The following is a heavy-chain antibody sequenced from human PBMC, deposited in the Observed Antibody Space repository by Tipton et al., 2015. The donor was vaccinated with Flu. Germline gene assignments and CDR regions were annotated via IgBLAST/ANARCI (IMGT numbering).Heavy chain of an antibody. CDR2: MNPNSGNT. Sequence: QLVQSGAEVKKPGASVKVSCKASGYTFTSYDINWVRQATGQGLEWMGWMNPNSGNTGYAQKFQGRVTMTRNTSISTAYMELSSRRSEDTAVYYCAGGGGSRFLEWLSGRYYYGMDVWGQGTTVTVSS. J-gene: IGHJ6*02. CDR1: GYTFTSYD. V-gene: IGHV1-8*01. D-gene: IGHD3-3*01. CDR3: AGGGGSRFLEWLSGRYYYGMDV.